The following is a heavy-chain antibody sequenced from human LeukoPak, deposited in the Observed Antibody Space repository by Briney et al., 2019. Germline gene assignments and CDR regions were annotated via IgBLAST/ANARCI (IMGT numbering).Heavy chain of an antibody. CDR3: ANAPKYSGYDSYFDY. J-gene: IGHJ4*02. CDR1: GFTFSSYA. CDR2: ISGSGGST. D-gene: IGHD5-12*01. V-gene: IGHV3-23*01. Sequence: AGSLSLSCAASGFTFSSYAISRVRHAPGKGLELFSAISGSGGSTYYADSVKGRFTIARDNSKNTLYLQMNSLRAEDTAVYYCANAPKYSGYDSYFDYWGQGTLVTVSS.